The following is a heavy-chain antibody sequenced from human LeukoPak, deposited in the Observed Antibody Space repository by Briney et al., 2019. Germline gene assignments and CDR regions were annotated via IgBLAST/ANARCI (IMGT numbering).Heavy chain of an antibody. D-gene: IGHD6-6*01. CDR1: GFTFSNYA. CDR2: ISGSGGST. CDR3: AKDQGGIAARPTPFDY. J-gene: IGHJ4*02. V-gene: IGHV3-23*01. Sequence: GGSLRLSCAASGFTFSNYAMSWVRQAPGKGLEWVSAISGSGGSTYYADSVKGRFTISRDNSRNTLYLQMNSLRAEDTAVYYCAKDQGGIAARPTPFDYWGQGTLGTVSS.